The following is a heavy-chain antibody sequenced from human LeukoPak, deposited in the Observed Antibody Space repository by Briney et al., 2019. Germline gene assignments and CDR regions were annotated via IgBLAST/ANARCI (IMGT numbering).Heavy chain of an antibody. CDR1: GFTFSSYS. J-gene: IGHJ5*02. Sequence: GGSLRLSCAASGFTFSSYSMNWVRQAPGKGLEWVANIKQDGSEKYYVDSVKGRFTISRDNAKNSLYLQMNSLRAEDTAVYYCAKIRITIVDPWGQGTLVTVSS. D-gene: IGHD3-3*01. CDR3: AKIRITIVDP. V-gene: IGHV3-7*01. CDR2: IKQDGSEK.